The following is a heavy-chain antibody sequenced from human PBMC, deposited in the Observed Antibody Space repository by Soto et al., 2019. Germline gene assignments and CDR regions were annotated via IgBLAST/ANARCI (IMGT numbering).Heavy chain of an antibody. CDR1: GGSISSYY. CDR3: ARQAPPPTIVGVGIDP. V-gene: IGHV4-59*01. J-gene: IGHJ5*02. CDR2: IYYSGST. Sequence: QVQLQESGPGLVKPSETLSLTCTVSGGSISSYYWSWIRQPPGKGLEWIGYIYYSGSTNYNPSLKSRVTISVDTSKNQCSLKLSSVTAADTAVYYCARQAPPPTIVGVGIDPWGQGTLVTVSS. D-gene: IGHD3-3*01.